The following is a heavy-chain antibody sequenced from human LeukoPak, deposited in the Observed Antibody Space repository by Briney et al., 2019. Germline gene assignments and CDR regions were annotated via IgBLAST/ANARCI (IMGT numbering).Heavy chain of an antibody. J-gene: IGHJ4*02. Sequence: SETLSLTCTVPGGSIRSYYWSWIRQPPGRGRGWIGYLYYSASTNYNPSLKSRVTISVDTSKNRFSLKLSAVTAADPAVYYCARHASTTSWSNISNWGQGTLVTVSS. D-gene: IGHD2/OR15-2a*01. CDR2: LYYSAST. V-gene: IGHV4-59*08. CDR3: ARHASTTSWSNISN. CDR1: GGSIRSYY.